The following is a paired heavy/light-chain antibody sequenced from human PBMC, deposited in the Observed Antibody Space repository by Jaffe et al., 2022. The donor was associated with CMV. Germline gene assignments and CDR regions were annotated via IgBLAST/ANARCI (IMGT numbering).Heavy chain of an antibody. Sequence: QVQLQQWGAGLVKSSETLSLTCAVYGGSFSDYYWTWIRRSPGKGLEWLGEINSEGRSNSNPSLKSRVTISVDTSKNQFSLRLNSMTAADTSIYYCARGHGSIHGKGYYFMDVWGQGTTVTV. CDR3: ARGHGSIHGKGYYFMDV. CDR2: INSEGRS. J-gene: IGHJ6*03. CDR1: GGSFSDYY. D-gene: IGHD2-15*01. V-gene: IGHV4-34*01.
Light chain of an antibody. J-gene: IGLJ1*01. Sequence: QSVLTQPPSVSAAPGQNVTIFCSGSSSTIGNNYVSWYQDLPGTAPKLLIYETKKRPSGIPDRFSGSKSGTSATLGITGLQTGDEADYYCGTWDRRTLYVFGTGTKVTVL. V-gene: IGLV1-51*02. CDR2: ETK. CDR3: GTWDRRTLYV. CDR1: SSTIGNNY.